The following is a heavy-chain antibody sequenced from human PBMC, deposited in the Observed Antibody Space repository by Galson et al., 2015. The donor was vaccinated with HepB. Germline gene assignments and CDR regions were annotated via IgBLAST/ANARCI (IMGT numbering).Heavy chain of an antibody. J-gene: IGHJ4*02. CDR2: LSGHGCST. CDR1: GFTFSSTA. CDR3: TKDGDD. V-gene: IGHV3-23*01. Sequence: SMSIACAAYGFTFSSTALRCVRQAPGTRLDCVIGLSGHGCSTYYVDSVEGRFTISSDNSKNTLYLQMNSLRGEETAVYYCTKDGDDCVQGILVTVSS.